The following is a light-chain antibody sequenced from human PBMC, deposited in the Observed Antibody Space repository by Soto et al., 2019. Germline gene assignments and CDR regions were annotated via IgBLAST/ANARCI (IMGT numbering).Light chain of an antibody. CDR3: QQYNNWPPLT. CDR1: QSVSSN. CDR2: GAY. Sequence: EIVMTQSPATLSVSPGERATLSCRASQSVSSNLAWYQQKPGQAPRLLIYGAYTRATGIPARFSGSGSGTEFTLTISNLQSEDFAVYYCQQYNNWPPLTFGGGTKVEIK. J-gene: IGKJ4*01. V-gene: IGKV3-15*01.